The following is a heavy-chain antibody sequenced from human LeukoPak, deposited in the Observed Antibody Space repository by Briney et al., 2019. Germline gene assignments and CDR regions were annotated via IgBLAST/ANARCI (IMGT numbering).Heavy chain of an antibody. CDR1: GFTFSSYW. CDR2: IKQDGSEK. CDR3: ARVAAAGTTEYYYYYYMDV. V-gene: IGHV3-7*01. D-gene: IGHD6-13*01. J-gene: IGHJ6*03. Sequence: GGSLRLSCAASGFTFSSYWMSWVRQAPGKGLEWVANIKQDGSEKYYVDSVKGRFTISRDNAKNSLYLQMNSLRAEDTAVYYCARVAAAGTTEYYYYYYMDVWGKGTTVTVSS.